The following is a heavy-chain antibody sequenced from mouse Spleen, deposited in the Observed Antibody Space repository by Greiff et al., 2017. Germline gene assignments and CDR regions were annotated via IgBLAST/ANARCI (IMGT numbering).Heavy chain of an antibody. Sequence: VQLQQPGAELVKPGASVKMSCKASGYTFTSYWITWVKQRPGQGLEWIGDIYPGSGSTNYNEKFKSKATLTVDTSSSTAYMQLSSLTSEDSAVYYCARRYGSSWAWFAYWGQGTLVTVSA. D-gene: IGHD1-1*01. CDR3: ARRYGSSWAWFAY. CDR1: GYTFTSYW. V-gene: IGHV1-55*01. J-gene: IGHJ3*01. CDR2: IYPGSGST.